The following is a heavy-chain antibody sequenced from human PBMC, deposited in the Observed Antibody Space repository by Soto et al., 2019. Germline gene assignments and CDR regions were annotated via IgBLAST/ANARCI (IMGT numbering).Heavy chain of an antibody. V-gene: IGHV4-39*01. J-gene: IGHJ4*02. D-gene: IGHD4-17*01. CDR3: ARRYGANFDY. Sequence: SETLSLTCTVSGGSISSSSYYWGWIRQPPGKGLEWIGSIYYSGSTYYNPSLKSRVTISVDTSKNQFSLKLSSVTAADTAVYYCARRYGANFDYWGQGTLVTVAS. CDR2: IYYSGST. CDR1: GGSISSSSYY.